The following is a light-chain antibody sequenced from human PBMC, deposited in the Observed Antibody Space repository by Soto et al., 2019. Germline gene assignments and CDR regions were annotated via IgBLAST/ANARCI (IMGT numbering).Light chain of an antibody. V-gene: IGKV3-11*01. CDR3: QQRDNWPPTWT. CDR2: HTS. Sequence: EIVLTQSPATLSVSAGERATLTCRASQSVSTYLAWYQQKPGPAPRLLIYHTSNRAAGIPARFSGSGSGTDFTLTISSLEPEDFAVYYCQQRDNWPPTWTFGQGTKVDIK. J-gene: IGKJ1*01. CDR1: QSVSTY.